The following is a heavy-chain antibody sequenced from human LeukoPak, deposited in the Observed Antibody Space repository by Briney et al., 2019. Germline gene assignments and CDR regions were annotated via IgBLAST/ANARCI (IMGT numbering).Heavy chain of an antibody. Sequence: PSETLSLTCTVSGDSIIRSYWAWIRQPPGKGLECIGFIYNSGNTYYNPSLKSRVSISVDTSKNLFSLKLPSVTTADTAVYYCPRGRGSNYALYYFDYWGQGTLVTVSS. V-gene: IGHV4-59*01. CDR3: PRGRGSNYALYYFDY. CDR2: IYNSGNT. D-gene: IGHD2-2*01. CDR1: GDSIIRSY. J-gene: IGHJ4*02.